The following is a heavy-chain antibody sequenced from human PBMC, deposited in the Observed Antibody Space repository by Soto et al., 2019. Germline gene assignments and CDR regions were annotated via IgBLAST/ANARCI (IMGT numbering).Heavy chain of an antibody. CDR3: TRVQLERQPDAFDI. CDR2: IRSKAYGGTT. CDR1: GFTFGDYA. V-gene: IGHV3-49*03. D-gene: IGHD1-1*01. Sequence: GGSLRLSCTASGFTFGDYAMSWFRQAPGKGLEWVGFIRSKAYGGTTEYAASVKGRFTISRDDSKSIAYLQMNSLKTEDTAVYYCTRVQLERQPDAFDIWGQGTMVTVSS. J-gene: IGHJ3*02.